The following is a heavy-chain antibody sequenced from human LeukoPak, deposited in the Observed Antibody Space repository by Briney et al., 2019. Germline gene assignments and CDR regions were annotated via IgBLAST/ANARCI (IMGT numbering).Heavy chain of an antibody. Sequence: GASVKVSCKASGYTFTSYGASWVRQAPGQGLEWMGWISAYNGNTIYAQKLQGRVTMTTDTSTTTAYMELRSLRSDDTAVYYCARVAGYVSSWYDSWGQGTLVTVSS. CDR3: ARVAGYVSSWYDS. D-gene: IGHD6-13*01. J-gene: IGHJ5*01. V-gene: IGHV1-18*01. CDR2: ISAYNGNT. CDR1: GYTFTSYG.